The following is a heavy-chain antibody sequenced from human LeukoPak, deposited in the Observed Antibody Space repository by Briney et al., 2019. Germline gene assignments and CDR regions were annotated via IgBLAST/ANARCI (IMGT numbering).Heavy chain of an antibody. CDR1: GGSISGNY. Sequence: SETLSLTCTVSGGSISGNYWSWIRQPLGKGLEWSGYIFYVGSTIYNPSLKSRVTISVDTSKNRFSLQLSSVTAADTVVYYCARIITGTVALDYWGQGTLVTVSS. J-gene: IGHJ4*02. CDR3: ARIITGTVALDY. V-gene: IGHV4-59*08. D-gene: IGHD1-14*01. CDR2: IFYVGST.